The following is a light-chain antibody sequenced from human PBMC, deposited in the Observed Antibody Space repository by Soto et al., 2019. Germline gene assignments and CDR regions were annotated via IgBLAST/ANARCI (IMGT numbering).Light chain of an antibody. CDR3: QQYNNWPQT. CDR1: QSVSSS. Sequence: EEGMNQSPATLSVSPGDTATLSCRASQSVSSSLAWYQQKPGQPPRLLMYGASTRATGVPARFSGSGSGTEFTLTISRLQSEDFAVYYCQQYNNWPQTFGQGTKVDIK. J-gene: IGKJ1*01. V-gene: IGKV3-15*01. CDR2: GAS.